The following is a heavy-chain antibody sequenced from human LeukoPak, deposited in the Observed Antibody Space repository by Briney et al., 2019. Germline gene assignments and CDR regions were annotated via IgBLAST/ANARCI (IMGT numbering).Heavy chain of an antibody. CDR3: TTIKRGNIFGYFDF. V-gene: IGHV4-59*11. CDR2: VFDSGRT. Sequence: PSETLSLTCAVSGGSMTTHHWNWIRQTPGKGLEWIGYVFDSGRTKENPSLKSRVTLSADTSKNQLSLRLSSVTAADTAVYYCTTIKRGNIFGYFDFWGQGILVTVSS. CDR1: GGSMTTHH. D-gene: IGHD5-18*01. J-gene: IGHJ4*02.